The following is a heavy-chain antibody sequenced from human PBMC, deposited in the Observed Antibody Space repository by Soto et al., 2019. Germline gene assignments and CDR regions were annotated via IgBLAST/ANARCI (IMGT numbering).Heavy chain of an antibody. V-gene: IGHV1-2*02. CDR3: ARRLGLLVTPIPGY. CDR1: GYTLTDYY. D-gene: IGHD2-21*02. Sequence: QVQLVQSGAEVKKPGASVQVSCKASGYTLTDYYIHWVRQAPGQGLEWMGWINPNSGVTIYAQKFQGRVIMTRETPITTAYMELSRLTSDDTAVYYCARRLGLLVTPIPGYWGQGTLVTVSS. J-gene: IGHJ4*02. CDR2: INPNSGVT.